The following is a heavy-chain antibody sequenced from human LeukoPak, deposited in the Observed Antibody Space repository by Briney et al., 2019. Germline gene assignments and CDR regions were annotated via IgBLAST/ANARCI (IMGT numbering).Heavy chain of an antibody. D-gene: IGHD2-15*01. J-gene: IGHJ5*02. CDR3: ARGVVAAPNWFDP. CDR2: IFYYGTS. Sequence: SETLSLTCTVSGDSVSSPTYFWGWIRHPPGKGLEWIGSIFYYGTSYYNPSLKSRVTISVDTSKNQFSLKLSSVTAADTAVYYCARGVVAAPNWFDPWGQGTLVTVSS. V-gene: IGHV4-39*07. CDR1: GDSVSSPTYF.